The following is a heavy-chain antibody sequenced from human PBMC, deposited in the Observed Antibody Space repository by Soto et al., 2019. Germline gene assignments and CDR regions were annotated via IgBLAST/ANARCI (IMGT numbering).Heavy chain of an antibody. CDR2: ISYDGSNN. V-gene: IGHV3-30-3*01. J-gene: IGHJ4*02. CDR3: ARTRELVIIGALTY. D-gene: IGHD3-9*01. CDR1: GFTFSSYA. Sequence: PGWSRRLSCAASGFTFSSYAMLWVRQAPGKGLDWVAVISYDGSNNYYADCVQGRFTISRDTSKNTLYLKMNSLSAEDTAVYYCARTRELVIIGALTYWGQGTLVTVYS.